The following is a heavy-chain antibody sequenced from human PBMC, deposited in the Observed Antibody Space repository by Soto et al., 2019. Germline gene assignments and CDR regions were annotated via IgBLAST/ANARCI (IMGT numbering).Heavy chain of an antibody. V-gene: IGHV3-23*01. CDR1: GFTFSSSG. Sequence: EGQLLQSGGGLVQPGESLRLSSAASGFTFSSSGMSWVRQAPGKGLEWVSSISIRGDYRYYADSVKGRFTISRDNSKNTLYLQMSSLTAEDTALYYCANHGGFDFWGQGTMVAVSS. J-gene: IGHJ3*01. CDR2: ISIRGDYR. CDR3: ANHGGFDF. D-gene: IGHD4-17*01.